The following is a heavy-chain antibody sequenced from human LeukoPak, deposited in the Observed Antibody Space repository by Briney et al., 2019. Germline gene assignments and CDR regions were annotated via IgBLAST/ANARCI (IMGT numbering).Heavy chain of an antibody. V-gene: IGHV3-30*02. Sequence: PGGSLRLSCAASGFTFSSYSMNWVRQAPGKGLEWVAFIRYDGSNKYYADSVKGRFTISRDNSKNTLYLHVNSLRPEDTAVYYCAKGSGNEAQYYYYYMDVWGKGTTVTISS. J-gene: IGHJ6*03. CDR3: AKGSGNEAQYYYYYMDV. D-gene: IGHD5-12*01. CDR1: GFTFSSYS. CDR2: IRYDGSNK.